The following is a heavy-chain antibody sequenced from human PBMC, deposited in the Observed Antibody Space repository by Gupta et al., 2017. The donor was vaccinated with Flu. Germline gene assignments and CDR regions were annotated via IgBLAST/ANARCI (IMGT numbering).Heavy chain of an antibody. Sequence: QVQLVESGGGVVQPGRSLRLSCAGTGFTFSNAGMHWVRQAPGKGLEWVSGISYDGSNKFFGDVVKGRFTISRDNSKNTVYLLMNSLREEDTALYYCATGPIPGPPIVAFESWGQGTMVTVSS. CDR2: ISYDGSNK. J-gene: IGHJ3*02. CDR1: GFTFSNAG. D-gene: IGHD2-2*02. CDR3: ATGPIPGPPIVAFES. V-gene: IGHV3-30*03.